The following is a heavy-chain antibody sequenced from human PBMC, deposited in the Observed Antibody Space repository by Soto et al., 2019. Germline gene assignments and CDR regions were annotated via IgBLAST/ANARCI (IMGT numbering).Heavy chain of an antibody. J-gene: IGHJ5*02. V-gene: IGHV1-3*01. CDR2: INAGNGNT. D-gene: IGHD3-3*01. CDR1: GYMFTEYA. Sequence: GASVKVSCKASGYMFTEYAIHWVRQAPGQGLEWMGWINAGNGNTKSSQNFQGRVTMTRDTSANTAYMELSSLRSEDTAVYYFARDRPITIFGVPNFCFDPWGQGTLVTVSS. CDR3: ARDRPITIFGVPNFCFDP.